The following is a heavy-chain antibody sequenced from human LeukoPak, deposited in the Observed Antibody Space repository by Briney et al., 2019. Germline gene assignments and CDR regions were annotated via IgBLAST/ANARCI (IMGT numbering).Heavy chain of an antibody. V-gene: IGHV1-46*01. Sequence: ASVKVSCKPSGYTFTSYYIHWVRQAPGQGLEWMGIINPSGGSTSYAQKFQGRVTMTRDMSTSTVYMELSSLRSEDTAVYYCARQVGATGYYYMDVWGKGTTVTVSS. CDR2: INPSGGST. D-gene: IGHD1-26*01. CDR3: ARQVGATGYYYMDV. J-gene: IGHJ6*03. CDR1: GYTFTSYY.